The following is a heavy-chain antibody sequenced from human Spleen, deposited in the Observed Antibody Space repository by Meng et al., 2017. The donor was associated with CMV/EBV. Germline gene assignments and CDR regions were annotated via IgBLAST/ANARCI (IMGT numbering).Heavy chain of an antibody. CDR2: INHRGST. V-gene: IGHV4-34*01. CDR1: GGSFCGYY. CDR3: ARGPHPSRRSSSGSYYYGMDV. J-gene: IGHJ6*02. Sequence: SETLSLTCTVYGGSFCGYYWSWLRQPPGKGLEWIGEINHRGSTNYNPSLKSRVSISVDTSKKQFSLKLSSLSAADTAVYYCARGPHPSRRSSSGSYYYGMDVWGQGTTVTVSS. D-gene: IGHD6-6*01.